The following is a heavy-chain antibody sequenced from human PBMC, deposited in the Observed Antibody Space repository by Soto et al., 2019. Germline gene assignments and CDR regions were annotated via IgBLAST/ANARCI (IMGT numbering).Heavy chain of an antibody. V-gene: IGHV3-30-3*01. D-gene: IGHD3-16*01. CDR2: ISYDGNYK. J-gene: IGHJ4*02. CDR3: ARGGTYYDYVWGSQQVDY. Sequence: GGSLRLSCAASGFTFSSYAMHWVRQAPGKGLEWVAVISYDGNYKYYADSVKGRFTISRDNPKNTLYLQMNSLRAEDTAVYYCARGGTYYDYVWGSQQVDYWGQGTLVTVSS. CDR1: GFTFSSYA.